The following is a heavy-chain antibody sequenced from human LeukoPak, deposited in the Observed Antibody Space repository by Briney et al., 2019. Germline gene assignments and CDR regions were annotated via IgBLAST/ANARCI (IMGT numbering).Heavy chain of an antibody. CDR2: ISGGGGST. CDR1: GFTFTSYS. Sequence: GGSLRLSCAASGFTFTSYSMNWVRQAPGKGLEWVSTISGGGGSTYYADSVKGRFTISRDNSKNALCLQVNSLRAEDTAVYYCAKGGKWDVTPFDYWGQGTLVTVSS. CDR3: AKGGKWDVTPFDY. V-gene: IGHV3-23*01. D-gene: IGHD1-26*01. J-gene: IGHJ4*02.